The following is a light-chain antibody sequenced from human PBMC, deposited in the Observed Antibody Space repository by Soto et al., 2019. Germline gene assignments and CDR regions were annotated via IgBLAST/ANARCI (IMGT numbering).Light chain of an antibody. CDR3: QQYGSSPS. CDR1: QSVSSSSY. CDR2: GAS. Sequence: EIVLTQSPGTLSLSPGERATLSCRASQSVSSSSYLAWYQQKPGQAPRLLIYGASSRATGIPDRFSASGSGKDFTLTISSLEPEDFAVYYCQQYGSSPSFGGGTKVEIK. J-gene: IGKJ4*01. V-gene: IGKV3-20*01.